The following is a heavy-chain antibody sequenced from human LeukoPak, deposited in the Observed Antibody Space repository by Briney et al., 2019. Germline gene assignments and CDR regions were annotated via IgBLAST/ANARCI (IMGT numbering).Heavy chain of an antibody. V-gene: IGHV4-4*07. CDR3: AKRFEWELLAFDY. D-gene: IGHD1-26*01. CDR1: GDSISGYY. CDR2: IYASGST. Sequence: PSETLSLTCTVSGDSISGYYWSWIRQPAGKGLEWIGRIYASGSTNYNPSLRSRVTMSVDTSKSQFSLTLSSVTAADTAVYYCAKRFEWELLAFDYWGQGTLVTVSS. J-gene: IGHJ4*02.